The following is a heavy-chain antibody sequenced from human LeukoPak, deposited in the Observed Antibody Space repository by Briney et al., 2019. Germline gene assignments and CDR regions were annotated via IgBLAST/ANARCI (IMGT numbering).Heavy chain of an antibody. J-gene: IGHJ4*02. CDR1: GGSISSSSYY. D-gene: IGHD6-19*01. CDR2: ISYSGST. V-gene: IGHV4-39*01. CDR3: AVSSGWYSGFDY. Sequence: SETLSLTCTVSGGSISSSSYYWGWIRQPPVKGLEWIGSISYSGSTYYSPSLKSRITISVDTSKNQFSLKLSSVTAADTAAYYCAVSSGWYSGFDYWGQGTLVTDSP.